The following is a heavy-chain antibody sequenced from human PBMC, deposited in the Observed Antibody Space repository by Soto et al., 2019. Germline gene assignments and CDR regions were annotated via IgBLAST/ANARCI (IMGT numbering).Heavy chain of an antibody. CDR2: IRQDGSEK. J-gene: IGHJ4*02. CDR3: ARDRGYSGYDFPTDY. CDR1: GFTFSSYW. D-gene: IGHD5-12*01. V-gene: IGHV3-7*04. Sequence: PGGSLRLSCAASGFTFSSYWMSWVRQAPGKGLEWVANIRQDGSEKYYVDSVKGRFTISRDNAKNSLYLQMNSLRAEDTAVYYCARDRGYSGYDFPTDYWGQGTLVTVSS.